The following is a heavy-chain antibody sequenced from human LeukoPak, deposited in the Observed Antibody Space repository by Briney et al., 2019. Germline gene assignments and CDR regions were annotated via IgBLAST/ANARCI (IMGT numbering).Heavy chain of an antibody. CDR2: IYSGGST. Sequence: PGGSLTLSCAASGFTVSSNYMSWVRQAPGEGLEWVSVIYSGGSTYYADSVKGRFTISRDNSKNTLYLQMNSLRAEDTAVYYCAKEISYGDYSPDYWGQGTLVTVSS. D-gene: IGHD4-17*01. CDR3: AKEISYGDYSPDY. CDR1: GFTVSSNY. J-gene: IGHJ4*02. V-gene: IGHV3-53*01.